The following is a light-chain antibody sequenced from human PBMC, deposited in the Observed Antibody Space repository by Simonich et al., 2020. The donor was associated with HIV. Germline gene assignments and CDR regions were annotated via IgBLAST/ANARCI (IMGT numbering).Light chain of an antibody. J-gene: IGKJ1*01. CDR3: QQSYTTPRA. CDR1: QSISSY. CDR2: AAS. V-gene: IGKV1-39*01. Sequence: DIQMTQSPSSLSASVGDRVTITCRASQSISSYFNWYQQKPGKAPKLLIYAASSLQSGVPSRFSGSGSGTDFTLTIGSLQPEDFATYYCQQSYTTPRAFGQGTKVEIK.